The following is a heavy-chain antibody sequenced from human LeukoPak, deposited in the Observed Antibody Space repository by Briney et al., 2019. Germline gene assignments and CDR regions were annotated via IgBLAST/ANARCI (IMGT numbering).Heavy chain of an antibody. Sequence: ASVKVSCKASGYTFTGYYMHWVRQAPGQGLEWMGWVNPNSGNTGYAQKFQGRVTMTRNTSISTAYMELSSLRSEDTAVYYCARASRDYYDSSGYYGGKPDYWGQGTLVTVSS. CDR1: GYTFTGYY. CDR2: VNPNSGNT. J-gene: IGHJ4*02. CDR3: ARASRDYYDSSGYYGGKPDY. V-gene: IGHV1-8*02. D-gene: IGHD3-22*01.